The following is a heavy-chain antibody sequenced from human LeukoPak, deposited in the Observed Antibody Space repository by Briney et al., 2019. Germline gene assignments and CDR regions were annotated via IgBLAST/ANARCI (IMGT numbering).Heavy chain of an antibody. D-gene: IGHD3-16*01. CDR1: GYRFTNYW. J-gene: IGHJ3*02. CDR3: ARIWLRAFDI. Sequence: GESLKISCKGSGYRFTNYWIAWVRQMPGKGLGWMGIIYPDDSDTRYSPSFQGQVTISADKSISTAYLQWSSLKASDTAMYYCARIWLRAFDIWGQGTMVTVSS. CDR2: IYPDDSDT. V-gene: IGHV5-51*01.